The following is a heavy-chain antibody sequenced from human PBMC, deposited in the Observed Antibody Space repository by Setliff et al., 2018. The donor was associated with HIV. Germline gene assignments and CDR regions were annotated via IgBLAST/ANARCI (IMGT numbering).Heavy chain of an antibody. V-gene: IGHV3-9*03. CDR3: AKDIGSSTSCMDV. CDR1: GFAFSSHQ. CDR2: ISWNSGSI. D-gene: IGHD2-2*01. Sequence: GGSLRLSCAASGFAFSSHQMVWVRQAPGKGLEWGSGISWNSGSIGYADSVKGRFTISRDNAKNSLYLQMNSLRAEDMALYYCAKDIGSSTSCMDVWGKGTTVTVSS. J-gene: IGHJ6*03.